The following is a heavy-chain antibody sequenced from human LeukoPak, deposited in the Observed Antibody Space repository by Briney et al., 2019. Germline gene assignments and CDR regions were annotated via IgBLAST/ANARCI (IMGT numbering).Heavy chain of an antibody. V-gene: IGHV3-9*01. J-gene: IGHJ4*02. CDR3: AKDMNSYGSGSSYNPWGPFDS. CDR2: ISWNSGNT. CDR1: GFTFYNYA. D-gene: IGHD3-10*01. Sequence: GRSLRLSSAASGFTFYNYAMHWVRQAPGRSLWWVSGISWNSGNTGFADSVKGRFTIPRDNAENSLSLQMNSLTPGDTAFYFCAKDMNSYGSGSSYNPWGPFDSWGQGTLVTVSS.